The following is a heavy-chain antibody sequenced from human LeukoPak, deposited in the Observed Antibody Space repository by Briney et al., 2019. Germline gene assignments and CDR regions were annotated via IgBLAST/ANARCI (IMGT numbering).Heavy chain of an antibody. CDR2: IYYSGST. CDR3: ARYGYYYYYMDV. D-gene: IGHD3-10*01. CDR1: GGSFSGYY. Sequence: PSETLSLTCAVYGGSFSGYYWSWIRQPPGKGLEWIGYIYYSGSTNYNPSLKSRVTISVDTSKNQFSLKLSSVTAADTAVYYCARYGYYYYYMDVWGKGTTVTVSS. V-gene: IGHV4-59*01. J-gene: IGHJ6*03.